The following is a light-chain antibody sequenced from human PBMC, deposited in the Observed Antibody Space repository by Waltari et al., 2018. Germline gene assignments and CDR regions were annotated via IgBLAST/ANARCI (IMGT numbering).Light chain of an antibody. CDR2: WAS. Sequence: DIVMTQSPASLAVSLGERATIHCKSSHGVLYWSDNKNYLGWYQQKPGLPPKLLIFWASTRESGVPDRFSGSGSGTDFTLTISSLQAEDVAVYYCQQYYSSPVTFGQGTRLEIK. J-gene: IGKJ5*01. CDR1: HGVLYWSDNKNY. CDR3: QQYYSSPVT. V-gene: IGKV4-1*01.